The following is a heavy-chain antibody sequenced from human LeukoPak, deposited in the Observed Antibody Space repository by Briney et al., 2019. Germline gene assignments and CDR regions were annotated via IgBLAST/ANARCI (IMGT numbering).Heavy chain of an antibody. CDR2: IYTSGST. J-gene: IGHJ4*02. CDR3: IRSSGYSTFDY. CDR1: GGSISSGSYY. Sequence: PSQTLSLTCTVSGGSISSGSYYWSWIRQPAGKGLEWIGRIYTSGSTNYNPSLKSRVTISVDTSKNQFSLKLSSVTAADTAVYYCIRSSGYSTFDYWGQGTLVTVSS. D-gene: IGHD3-22*01. V-gene: IGHV4-61*02.